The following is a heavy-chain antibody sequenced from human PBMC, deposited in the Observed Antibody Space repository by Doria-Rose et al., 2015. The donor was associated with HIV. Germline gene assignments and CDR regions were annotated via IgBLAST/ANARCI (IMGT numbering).Heavy chain of an antibody. Sequence: ESGPVLVKPTETLTLTCTVSGGSLSSPGMGVSWIRQPPGKALEWLANIFSDNERSYKTSLKSRLTISRGTSKSQVVRTMTDMDPVDTATYYCARIKSSRWYHKYYFDFWGQGTLVIVSA. CDR1: GGSLSSPGMG. CDR2: IFSDNER. J-gene: IGHJ4*02. D-gene: IGHD6-13*01. V-gene: IGHV2-26*01. CDR3: ARIKSSRWYHKYYFDF.